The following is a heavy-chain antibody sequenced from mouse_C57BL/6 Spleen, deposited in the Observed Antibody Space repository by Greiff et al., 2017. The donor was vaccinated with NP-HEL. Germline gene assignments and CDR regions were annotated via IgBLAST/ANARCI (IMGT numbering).Heavy chain of an antibody. Sequence: VQLQQPGAELVRPGSSVKLSCKASGYTFTSYWMHWVKQRPIQGLEWIGNIDPSDSETHYNQKFKDKATLTVDTSSSTAYMQLSSLTSEDAAVYYCARRGGLDYFDYWGQGTTLTVSS. V-gene: IGHV1-52*01. CDR3: ARRGGLDYFDY. J-gene: IGHJ2*01. CDR1: GYTFTSYW. CDR2: IDPSDSET.